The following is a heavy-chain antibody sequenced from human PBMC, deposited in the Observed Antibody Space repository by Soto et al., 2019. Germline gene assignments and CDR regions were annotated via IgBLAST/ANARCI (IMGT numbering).Heavy chain of an antibody. J-gene: IGHJ5*02. D-gene: IGHD6-13*01. CDR3: ETNGGSSSSSWLDIRT. CDR1: GYSFTSYW. V-gene: IGHV5-10-1*01. Sequence: PGESLKISCKGSGYSFTSYWISWVRQMPGKGLEWMGRIDPSDSYTNYSPSFQGHVTISADKSISTAYLQWSSLKASDTAMYYCETNGGSSSSSWLDIRTWGQGTLVTVSS. CDR2: IDPSDSYT.